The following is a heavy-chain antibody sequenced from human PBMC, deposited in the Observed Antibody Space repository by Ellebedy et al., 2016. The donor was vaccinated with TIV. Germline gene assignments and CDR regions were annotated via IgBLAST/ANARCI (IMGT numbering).Heavy chain of an antibody. J-gene: IGHJ6*02. V-gene: IGHV3-30*18. CDR2: ISYDGSNK. D-gene: IGHD5-18*01. CDR1: GFTFSSYG. CDR3: AKDKLRNTAMAPTKYYYYYGMDV. Sequence: GESLKISCAASGFTFSSYGMHWVRQAPGKGLEWVAVISYDGSNKYYADSVKGRFTISRDNSKNTLYLQMNSLRAEDTAVYYCAKDKLRNTAMAPTKYYYYYGMDVWGQGTTVTVSS.